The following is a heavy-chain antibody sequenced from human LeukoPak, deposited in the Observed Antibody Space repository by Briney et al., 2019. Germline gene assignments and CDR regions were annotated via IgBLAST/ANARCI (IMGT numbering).Heavy chain of an antibody. CDR3: ASSSDYDFIGGL. J-gene: IGHJ4*02. CDR2: IYYTGST. CDR1: GGSISSSSYY. V-gene: IGHV4-39*01. D-gene: IGHD3-3*01. Sequence: SETLSLTCTVSGGSISSSSYYWGWIRQPPGKGLEWIGTIYYTGSTYYNPSLESRVTMSVDTSKNQFSLKVTSVTAADTAVYYCASSSDYDFIGGLWAQGTLVTVSS.